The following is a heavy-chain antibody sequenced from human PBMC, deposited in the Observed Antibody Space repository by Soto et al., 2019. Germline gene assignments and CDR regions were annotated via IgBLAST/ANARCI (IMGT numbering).Heavy chain of an antibody. CDR1: GFAFSTYA. D-gene: IGHD3-10*02. Sequence: EVQLLESGGNLVQPRGSLRLSCAASGFAFSTYAMSWVRQAPGKGLEWVSAISPNGDATYYADSVKGRFTISRDNSRNTLYLQMNSLKADDTAVYYCAKETVFTAVEDKWGQGTLVTVSS. V-gene: IGHV3-23*01. CDR2: ISPNGDAT. CDR3: AKETVFTAVEDK. J-gene: IGHJ1*01.